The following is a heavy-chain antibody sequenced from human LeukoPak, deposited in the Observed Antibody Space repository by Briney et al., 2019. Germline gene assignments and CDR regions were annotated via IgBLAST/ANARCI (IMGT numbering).Heavy chain of an antibody. V-gene: IGHV4-59*08. J-gene: IGHJ4*02. CDR1: GGSMSSYY. D-gene: IGHD3-10*01. Sequence: PSETLSLTCTVSGGSMSSYYWSWIRQPPGKGLEWIGYIYYSGSTTYHPSLKSRVTISVDTSKNQFSLKLSSVTAADTAVYYCARHYYGSGSYYSNFDYWGQGTLVTVSS. CDR2: IYYSGST. CDR3: ARHYYGSGSYYSNFDY.